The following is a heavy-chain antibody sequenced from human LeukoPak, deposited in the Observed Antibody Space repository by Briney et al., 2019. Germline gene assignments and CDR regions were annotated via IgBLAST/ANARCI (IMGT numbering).Heavy chain of an antibody. CDR1: GFTFSSYA. CDR2: ISGSGGST. CDR3: AKDRTGYSYATDAFDI. D-gene: IGHD5-18*01. J-gene: IGHJ3*02. V-gene: IGHV3-23*01. Sequence: GGSLRLSCAASGFTFSSYAMSWVRQAPGKGLEWVSAISGSGGSTYYADSVKGRFTISRDNSKNTLYLQMNSLRAEDTAVYYCAKDRTGYSYATDAFDIWGQGTMVTVSS.